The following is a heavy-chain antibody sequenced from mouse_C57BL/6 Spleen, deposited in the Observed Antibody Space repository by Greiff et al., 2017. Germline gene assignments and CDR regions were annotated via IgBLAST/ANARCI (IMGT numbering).Heavy chain of an antibody. D-gene: IGHD4-1*01. Sequence: EVKLVESEGGLVQPGSSMKLSCTASGFTFSDYYMAWVRQVPEKGLEWVANINYDGSSTYYLDSLQSRFIISRDNAKNILYLQMSSLKSEDTATYYCARVTGTVDYWGQGTTLTVSS. CDR2: INYDGSST. CDR3: ARVTGTVDY. J-gene: IGHJ2*01. CDR1: GFTFSDYY. V-gene: IGHV5-16*01.